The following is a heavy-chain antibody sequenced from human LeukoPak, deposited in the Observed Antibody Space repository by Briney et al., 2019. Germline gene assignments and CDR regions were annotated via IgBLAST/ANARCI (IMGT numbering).Heavy chain of an antibody. D-gene: IGHD3-3*01. CDR1: GGTFSSYT. V-gene: IGHV1-69*04. CDR2: IIPILGIA. CDR3: ARDPHDKEYDFWSGYYGMDV. J-gene: IGHJ6*02. Sequence: ASVKVSCKASGGTFSSYTISWVRQAPGQGLKWMGRIIPILGIANYAQKFQGRVTITADKSTSTAYMELSSLRSEDTAVYYCARDPHDKEYDFWSGYYGMDVWGQGTTVTVSS.